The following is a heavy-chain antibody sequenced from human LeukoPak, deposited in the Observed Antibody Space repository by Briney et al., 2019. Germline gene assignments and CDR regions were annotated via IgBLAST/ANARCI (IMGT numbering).Heavy chain of an antibody. CDR1: GFTFSSYW. CDR3: ARGYNYSPYYFDY. CDR2: INSDGSST. J-gene: IGHJ4*02. V-gene: IGHV3-74*01. Sequence: QPGRSLRLSCAASGFTFSSYWMHWVRQAPGKGLVWVSRINSDGSSTSYADSVKGRFTISRDNAKNTLYLQLNSLRAEDTAVYYCARGYNYSPYYFDYWGQGTLVTVSS. D-gene: IGHD5-18*01.